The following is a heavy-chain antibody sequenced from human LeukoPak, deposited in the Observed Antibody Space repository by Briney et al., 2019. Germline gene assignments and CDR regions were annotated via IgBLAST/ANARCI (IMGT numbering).Heavy chain of an antibody. CDR2: MYYSGST. D-gene: IGHD2-15*01. Sequence: PSETLSLTCTVSGGSISNNNYYWGWIRQPPGKGLEWIGSMYYSGSTYYNPSLKSRVTISVDTSKNQFSLKLSSVTAADTAVYYCARRYIVVVVAGYNWFDPWGQGTLVTVSS. CDR3: ARRYIVVVVAGYNWFDP. CDR1: GGSISNNNYY. J-gene: IGHJ5*02. V-gene: IGHV4-39*07.